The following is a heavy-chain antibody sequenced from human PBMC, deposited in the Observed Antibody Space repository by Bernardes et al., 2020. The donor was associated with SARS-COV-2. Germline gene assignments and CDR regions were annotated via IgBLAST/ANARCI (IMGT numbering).Heavy chain of an antibody. V-gene: IGHV3-23*01. CDR3: AKRAAGWYFDL. CDR2: ISDTGDAT. Sequence: GGSLRLSCAASGFTFSINGMSWVRQAPGTGLAWVSAISDTGDATKYADSVKGRFTISRDNSKNTLYLQMNSLRAEDTALYYCAKRAAGWYFDLWGRGTLVTVSS. CDR1: GFTFSING. D-gene: IGHD6-13*01. J-gene: IGHJ2*01.